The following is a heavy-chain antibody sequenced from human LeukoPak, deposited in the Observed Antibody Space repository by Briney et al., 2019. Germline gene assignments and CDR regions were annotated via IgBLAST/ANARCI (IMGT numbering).Heavy chain of an antibody. CDR1: GGSINSNTYY. CDR3: ARRSRSGFFDY. Sequence: SETLSLTCAVSGGSINSNTYYWGWIRQPPGKGLEWIGSVYSSGSTYYNPSLKSRVAISVDTSKNQFSLRLSSVIAPDTAVYYCARRSRSGFFDYWGQGTLVTVSS. J-gene: IGHJ4*02. D-gene: IGHD3-10*01. V-gene: IGHV4-39*01. CDR2: VYSSGST.